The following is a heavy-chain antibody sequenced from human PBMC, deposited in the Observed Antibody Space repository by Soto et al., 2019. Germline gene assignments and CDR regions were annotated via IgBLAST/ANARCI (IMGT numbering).Heavy chain of an antibody. CDR3: ARGSWELQLFVPPLDY. CDR2: ISYDGFNK. Sequence: PGGSLRLSCAASGFTFTNYGMHWVRQAPGKGLEWASVISYDGFNKYYSESVRGRFTISRDNSKNTLYLQMNSLRTDDTAVYYCARGSWELQLFVPPLDYWGQGTLVTVSS. D-gene: IGHD1-26*01. J-gene: IGHJ4*02. CDR1: GFTFTNYG. V-gene: IGHV3-30*03.